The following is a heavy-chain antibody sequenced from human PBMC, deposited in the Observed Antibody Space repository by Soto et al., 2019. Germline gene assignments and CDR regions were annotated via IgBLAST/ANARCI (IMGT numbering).Heavy chain of an antibody. CDR1: GYNLAGYW. Sequence: PVESLKISCNTSGYNLAGYWIGWVRQMSGKGLEWLGIIFPGDSDTKYSPSFQGQVIISADKSIRTAYLQWSSLKASDTAIYHCARQSGMDVWGQGTTVTVSS. CDR3: ARQSGMDV. CDR2: IFPGDSDT. D-gene: IGHD5-12*01. V-gene: IGHV5-51*01. J-gene: IGHJ6*02.